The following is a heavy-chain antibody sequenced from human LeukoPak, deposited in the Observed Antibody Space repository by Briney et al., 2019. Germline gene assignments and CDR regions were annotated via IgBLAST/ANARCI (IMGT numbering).Heavy chain of an antibody. CDR3: AKPPSYDFWSGYYYMDV. CDR1: GFTFSSYA. V-gene: IGHV3-23*01. J-gene: IGHJ6*03. CDR2: ISGSGGST. D-gene: IGHD3-3*01. Sequence: GGSLRLSCAASGFTFSSYAMSWVRQAPGKGLEWVSAISGSGGSTYYADSVKGRFTISRDNSKNTLYLQMNSLRDEDTAIYYCAKPPSYDFWSGYYYMDVWGKGTTVTVSS.